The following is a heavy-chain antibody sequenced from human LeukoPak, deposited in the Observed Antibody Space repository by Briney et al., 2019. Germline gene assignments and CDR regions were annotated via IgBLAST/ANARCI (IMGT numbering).Heavy chain of an antibody. CDR3: ARDDPGYGGYLN. Sequence: GGSLRLSCAASGFTFSASWMTWVRQGPGKGLEWVGNIRQDGRAQYCVASVKGRFTISRDNAKNSLYLEMSSLRVEDTAVYYCARDDPGYGGYLNWGQGTLVTVS. D-gene: IGHD5-12*01. CDR1: GFTFSASW. J-gene: IGHJ1*01. V-gene: IGHV3-7*01. CDR2: IRQDGRAQ.